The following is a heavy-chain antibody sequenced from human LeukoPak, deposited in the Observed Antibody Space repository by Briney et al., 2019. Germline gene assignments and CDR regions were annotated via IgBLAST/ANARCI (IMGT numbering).Heavy chain of an antibody. J-gene: IGHJ4*02. D-gene: IGHD3-9*01. CDR3: ARGDDILTGYSDYFDY. Sequence: GRSLRLSCAASGFTFSSYAMHWVRQAPGKGLEWVAVISYDGSNKYYADSVKGRFTISRDNSKNTLYLQMNSLRAEDTAVYYCARGDDILTGYSDYFDYWGQGTLVTVSS. CDR1: GFTFSSYA. CDR2: ISYDGSNK. V-gene: IGHV3-30*04.